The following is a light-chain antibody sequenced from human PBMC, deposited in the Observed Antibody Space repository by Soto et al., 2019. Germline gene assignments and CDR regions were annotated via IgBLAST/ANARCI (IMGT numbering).Light chain of an antibody. J-gene: IGKJ4*01. CDR2: GAS. CDR1: QDIRSS. CDR3: QQDSSWPLT. Sequence: EIVMTQSPATLSVSPGERVTLSCRASQDIRSSLAWYQQKPGQAPRLLIYGASIRATGVPATFSGSGSGTELTLSISSLQSEHLGVYYCQQDSSWPLTLGGGTKVDIK. V-gene: IGKV3-15*01.